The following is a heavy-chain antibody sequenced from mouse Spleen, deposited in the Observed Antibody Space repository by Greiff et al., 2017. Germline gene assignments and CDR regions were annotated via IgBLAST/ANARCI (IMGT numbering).Heavy chain of an antibody. CDR3: ARHEGYYFDY. CDR1: GFTFSSYA. CDR2: ISSGGGNT. Sequence: EVQVVESGGGLVKLGGSLKLSCAASGFTFSSYAMSWVRQTPEKRLEWVATISSGGGNTYYPDSVKGRFTISRDNAKNTLYLQMSSLKSEDTAMYYCARHEGYYFDYWGQGTTLTASS. J-gene: IGHJ2*01. V-gene: IGHV5-9-3*01.